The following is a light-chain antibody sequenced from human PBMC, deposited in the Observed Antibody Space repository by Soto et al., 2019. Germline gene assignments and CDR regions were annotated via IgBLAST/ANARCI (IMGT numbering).Light chain of an antibody. J-gene: IGKJ2*01. CDR1: KSVSSN. V-gene: IGKV3-15*01. CDR3: QQHNNWPPYT. CDR2: GAS. Sequence: EIVMTQSPATLSVSPGERATLSFRASKSVSSNLAWYQQKPGQAPRLLIYGASTRATGIPARFSGSGSGTEFTLTISTLQSEDFAVYYCQQHNNWPPYTFGQGTKLEIK.